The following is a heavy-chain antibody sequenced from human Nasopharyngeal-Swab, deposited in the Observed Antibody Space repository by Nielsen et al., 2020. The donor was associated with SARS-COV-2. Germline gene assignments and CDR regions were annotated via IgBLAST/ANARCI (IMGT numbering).Heavy chain of an antibody. D-gene: IGHD3-3*01. CDR3: ASRYYDFWSGYPSAFDI. CDR2: INPSGGST. J-gene: IGHJ3*02. V-gene: IGHV1-46*01. Sequence: WVRQAPGQGLEWMGLINPSGGSTSYAQKFQGRVTMTRNTSTSTAYMELSSLRSEDTAVYYCASRYYDFWSGYPSAFDIWGQGTMVTVSS.